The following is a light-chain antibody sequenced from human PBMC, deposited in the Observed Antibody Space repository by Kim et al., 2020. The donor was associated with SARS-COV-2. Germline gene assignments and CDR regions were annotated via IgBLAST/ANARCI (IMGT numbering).Light chain of an antibody. CDR1: QSGSSSY. V-gene: IGKV3-20*01. J-gene: IGKJ1*01. Sequence: EIVLTQSPGTLSLSPGERATLSCRASQSGSSSYLAWYQQKPGQAPRLLIYGASSRATGIPDRFSGSGSGTDFTLTISRLEPEDFAVYYCQQYGSSPTCGQGTKVDIK. CDR2: GAS. CDR3: QQYGSSPT.